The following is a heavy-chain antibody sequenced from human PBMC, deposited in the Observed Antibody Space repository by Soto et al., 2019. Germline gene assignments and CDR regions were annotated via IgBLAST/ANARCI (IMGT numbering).Heavy chain of an antibody. CDR3: AGPYYYGSGSPYGMDV. Sequence: QVQLVQSGAEVKKPGSSVKVSCKASGGTFSSYAISWVRQAPGQGLEWMGGIIPIFGTANYAQKFQGRVTITADKSTSTADMELSSLRSEDTAVYYCAGPYYYGSGSPYGMDVWGQGTTVTVSS. CDR2: IIPIFGTA. D-gene: IGHD3-10*01. J-gene: IGHJ6*02. V-gene: IGHV1-69*06. CDR1: GGTFSSYA.